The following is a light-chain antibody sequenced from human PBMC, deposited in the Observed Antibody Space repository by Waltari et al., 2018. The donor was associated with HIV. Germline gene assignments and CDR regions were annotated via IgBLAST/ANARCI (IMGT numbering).Light chain of an antibody. CDR3: QSDDSSLSGSI. CDR1: SSNIGAGYD. Sequence: QSVLTQPPSVSGAPGQRVTISCTGSSSNIGAGYDVHWYQQLPGTAPKLLINGNINRPSGVPARFSDSKSGTPASLAITGLQAEDEADYYCQSDDSSLSGSIFGGGTKLTVL. V-gene: IGLV1-40*01. J-gene: IGLJ2*01. CDR2: GNI.